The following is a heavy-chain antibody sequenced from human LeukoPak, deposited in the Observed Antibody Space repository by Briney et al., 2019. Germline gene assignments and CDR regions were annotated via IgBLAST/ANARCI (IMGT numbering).Heavy chain of an antibody. Sequence: SETLSLTCAVYSGSFSGYYWSWIRQPPGKGLEWIGEINHSGSTNYNPSLKSRVTISVDTSKNQFSLKLSSVTAADTAVYYCARPFADYVWGSYRRTYYFDYWGQGTLVTVSS. CDR3: ARPFADYVWGSYRRTYYFDY. V-gene: IGHV4-34*01. CDR1: SGSFSGYY. D-gene: IGHD3-16*02. CDR2: INHSGST. J-gene: IGHJ4*02.